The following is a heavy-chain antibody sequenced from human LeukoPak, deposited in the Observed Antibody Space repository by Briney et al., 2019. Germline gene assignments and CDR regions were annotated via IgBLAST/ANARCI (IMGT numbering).Heavy chain of an antibody. Sequence: GRSLRLSCAASGFTFDDYAMHWVRQAPGKGLEWVSGISWNSGSIGYADSVKGRFTISRDNAKNSLYLQMNSLRAEDTALYYCAKDISYYDSSGYSFSGVYWGQGTLVTVSS. CDR3: AKDISYYDSSGYSFSGVY. D-gene: IGHD3-22*01. CDR1: GFTFDDYA. V-gene: IGHV3-9*01. J-gene: IGHJ4*02. CDR2: ISWNSGSI.